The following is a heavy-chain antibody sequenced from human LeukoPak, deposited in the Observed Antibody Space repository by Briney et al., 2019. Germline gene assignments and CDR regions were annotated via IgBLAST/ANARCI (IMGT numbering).Heavy chain of an antibody. D-gene: IGHD3-16*02. CDR1: GFTFSSYA. Sequence: PGGSLRLSCSASGFTFSSYAMHWVRQAPGKGLEYVSAISSNGGSTYYADSVKGRFTISRDNSKNTLYLQMSSLRAEDTAVYYCVKDWEITFGGVIVMAPFDYWGQGTLVTVSS. CDR3: VKDWEITFGGVIVMAPFDY. J-gene: IGHJ4*02. V-gene: IGHV3-64D*06. CDR2: ISSNGGST.